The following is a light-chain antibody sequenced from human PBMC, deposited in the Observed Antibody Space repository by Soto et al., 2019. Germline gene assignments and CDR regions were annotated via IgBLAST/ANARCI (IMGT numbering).Light chain of an antibody. CDR2: AAS. V-gene: IGKV1-39*01. Sequence: IQMTQSPSSLSASIGDTVTITCQASQTIDRYLNWFQQKSGQAPKLLMNAASTLRSGVPSRFSASGSGTDFTLTISSLQPEDYATYYCQQSYNAPFNFGPGTKVDI. J-gene: IGKJ3*01. CDR1: QTIDRY. CDR3: QQSYNAPFN.